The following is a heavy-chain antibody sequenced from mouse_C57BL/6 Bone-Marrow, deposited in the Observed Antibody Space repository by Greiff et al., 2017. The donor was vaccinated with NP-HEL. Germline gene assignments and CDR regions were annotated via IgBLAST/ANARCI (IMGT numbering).Heavy chain of an antibody. D-gene: IGHD2-1*01. V-gene: IGHV1-66*01. Sequence: QVQLQQSGPELVKPGASVKISCKASGYSFTSYYIHWVKQRPGQGLEWIGWIYPGSGNTKYNEKFKGKATLTADTSSSTAYMQLSSLTSEDSAVYYCAREGVYYGNPLDYWGQGTTLTVSS. CDR3: AREGVYYGNPLDY. CDR2: IYPGSGNT. J-gene: IGHJ2*01. CDR1: GYSFTSYY.